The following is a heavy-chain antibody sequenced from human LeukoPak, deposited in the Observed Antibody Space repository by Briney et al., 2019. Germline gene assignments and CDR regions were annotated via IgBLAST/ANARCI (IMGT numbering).Heavy chain of an antibody. V-gene: IGHV3-21*01. J-gene: IGHJ4*02. D-gene: IGHD3-10*01. Sequence: GGSLRLSXAASGFTFSSYSMNWVRQPPGKGLEWVSSISSSSSYIYYADSVKGRFTISRDNAKNSLYLQMNSLRAEDTAVYYCARGGHYGSGSYYNVNWGQGTLVTVSS. CDR1: GFTFSSYS. CDR3: ARGGHYGSGSYYNVN. CDR2: ISSSSSYI.